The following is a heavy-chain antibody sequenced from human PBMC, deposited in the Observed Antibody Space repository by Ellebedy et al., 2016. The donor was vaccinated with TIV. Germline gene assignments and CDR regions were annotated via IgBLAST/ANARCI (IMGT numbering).Heavy chain of an antibody. Sequence: GGSLRLXCAASGFTFSSYAMTWVRQAPGKGLEWVSSITSSGDRTNYADSVKGRFTISRDNFKSTLFLQMNTLTAEDTGVYYCARRSSGYCVGVKCTTDFDYWGQGTLVTVSS. V-gene: IGHV3-23*01. CDR3: ARRSSGYCVGVKCTTDFDY. J-gene: IGHJ4*02. CDR1: GFTFSSYA. D-gene: IGHD2-2*03. CDR2: ITSSGDRT.